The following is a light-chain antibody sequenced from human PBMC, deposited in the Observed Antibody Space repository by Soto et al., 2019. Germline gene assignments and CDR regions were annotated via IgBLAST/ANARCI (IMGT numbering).Light chain of an antibody. CDR2: AAS. CDR3: QQYGSTPRT. J-gene: IGKJ1*01. CDR1: QSVSSSD. V-gene: IGKV3-20*01. Sequence: IVLTQSPGTLSLSPGERATLSCRASQSVSSSDLAWYQQKPGQAPRPLIYAASRRATGIPDRFSGSGSGTDFTLSISGLEPEDFAVYYCQQYGSTPRTFGQGTKVDIK.